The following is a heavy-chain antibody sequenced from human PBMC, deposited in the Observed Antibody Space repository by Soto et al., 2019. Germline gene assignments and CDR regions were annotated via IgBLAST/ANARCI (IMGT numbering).Heavy chain of an antibody. Sequence: QVQLVQSGAEVKKPGSSVKVSCKASGGTFSSYAISWVRQAPGQGLEWMGGIIPIFGTANYAQKFQGRVRITADESMSTAYMELRSLRSEDTAVDYCAGGPYYYDSSGYRYFDYWGQGTLVTVSS. J-gene: IGHJ4*02. D-gene: IGHD3-22*01. CDR1: GGTFSSYA. V-gene: IGHV1-69*01. CDR2: IIPIFGTA. CDR3: AGGPYYYDSSGYRYFDY.